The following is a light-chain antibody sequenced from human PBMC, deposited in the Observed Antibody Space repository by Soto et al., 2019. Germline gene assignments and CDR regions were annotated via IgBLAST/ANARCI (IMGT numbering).Light chain of an antibody. CDR3: QQSYITPWT. Sequence: DIRMTQSPSSLSASAGDRVTITCRASASISTFLNWYQQTPGKAPKLLIYGASSLQTGVPSRFSGSGSGTDFTLTISSLQPEDFATYYRQQSYITPWTFGQGTKVEIK. J-gene: IGKJ1*01. CDR1: ASISTF. V-gene: IGKV1-39*01. CDR2: GAS.